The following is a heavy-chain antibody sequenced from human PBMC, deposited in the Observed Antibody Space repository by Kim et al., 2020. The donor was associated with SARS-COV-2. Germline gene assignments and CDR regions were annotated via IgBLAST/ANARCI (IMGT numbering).Heavy chain of an antibody. J-gene: IGHJ6*03. CDR1: EFTFSSYE. Sequence: VGSLRLSCAASEFTFSSYEMNWVRQAPGKGLDWVSYISSSGSTIYYADSVKGRFTISRDNAKNSLYLQMNSLRAEDTAVYYCARDPPHYYYYYMDVWGKG. CDR3: ARDPPHYYYYYMDV. V-gene: IGHV3-48*03. CDR2: ISSSGSTI.